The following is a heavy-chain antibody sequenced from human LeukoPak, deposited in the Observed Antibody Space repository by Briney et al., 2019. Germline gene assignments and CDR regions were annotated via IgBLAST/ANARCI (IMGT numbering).Heavy chain of an antibody. J-gene: IGHJ4*02. D-gene: IGHD1-26*01. V-gene: IGHV4-59*01. Sequence: SETLSLTCTVSGGSISSYYWSWIRQPPGKGLEWIGYIYYGGSTNYNPSLKSRVTISVDTSKNQFSLKLSSVTAADTAVYYCARVVDSRWARYYFDYWGQGTLVTVSS. CDR2: IYYGGST. CDR3: ARVVDSRWARYYFDY. CDR1: GGSISSYY.